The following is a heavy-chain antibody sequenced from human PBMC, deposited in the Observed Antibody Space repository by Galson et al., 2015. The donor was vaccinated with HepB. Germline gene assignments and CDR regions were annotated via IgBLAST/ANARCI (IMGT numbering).Heavy chain of an antibody. CDR1: GLIVSDNY. CDR3: AREGGVVAATGYYYYYMDV. CDR2: IYSGGNT. D-gene: IGHD2-15*01. J-gene: IGHJ6*03. Sequence: SLRLSCAVSGLIVSDNYMSWVRQAPGKGLEWVSVIYSGGNTYYADSVKGRFTISRDNSKNMVYLQMNSLRAEDTAMYYCAREGGVVAATGYYYYYMDVWGKGTTVTVSS. V-gene: IGHV3-53*01.